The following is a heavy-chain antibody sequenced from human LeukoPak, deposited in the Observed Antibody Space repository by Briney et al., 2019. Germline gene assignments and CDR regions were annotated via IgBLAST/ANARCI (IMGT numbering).Heavy chain of an antibody. V-gene: IGHV4-34*01. CDR1: GGSFSGYY. J-gene: IGHJ4*02. CDR2: INHSGST. CDR3: ATDSIGDILTGAFDY. Sequence: PSETLSLTCAVYGGSFSGYYWSWIRQPPGKGLEWIGEINHSGSTNYNPSLKSRVTISVDTSKNQFSLKLSSVTAADTAVYYCATDSIGDILTGAFDYWGQGTLVTVFS. D-gene: IGHD3-9*01.